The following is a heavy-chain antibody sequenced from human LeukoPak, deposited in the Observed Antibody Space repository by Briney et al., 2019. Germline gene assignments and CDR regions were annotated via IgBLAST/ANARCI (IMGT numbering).Heavy chain of an antibody. J-gene: IGHJ4*02. D-gene: IGHD3-10*01. CDR3: ARDQRGGLLWFGELPQGYFDY. CDR1: GGSFSGYF. CDR2: INLSGST. Sequence: SETLSLTCVVYGGSFSGYFWTWIRQPPGKGLDWIGEINLSGSTKYNPSLRSRVTISLDTSKNQFSLKLSSVTAADTAVYYCARDQRGGLLWFGELPQGYFDYWGQGTLVTVSS. V-gene: IGHV4-34*01.